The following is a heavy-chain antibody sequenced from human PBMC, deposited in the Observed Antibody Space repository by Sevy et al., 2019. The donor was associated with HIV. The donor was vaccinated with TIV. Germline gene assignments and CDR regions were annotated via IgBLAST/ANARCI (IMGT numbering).Heavy chain of an antibody. CDR3: AREAIGGTHYNVHGMDV. CDR1: GFTFSYYG. J-gene: IGHJ6*02. V-gene: IGHV3-30*03. Sequence: GGSLRLSCAASGFTFSYYGMHWVRQAPGKGLEWVAVISYDGNNKYYADSVKGRFTISRDNSKNTRYVQMNSLRVEDTAVYYGAREAIGGTHYNVHGMDVWGQGTTVTVSS. D-gene: IGHD3-10*02. CDR2: ISYDGNNK.